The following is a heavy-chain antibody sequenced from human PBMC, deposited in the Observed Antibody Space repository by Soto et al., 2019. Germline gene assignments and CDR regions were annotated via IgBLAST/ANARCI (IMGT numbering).Heavy chain of an antibody. V-gene: IGHV3-23*01. Sequence: GGSLRLSCAASGFTFSSYAMSWVRQARGKGLEWVSAISGSGGSTYYADSVKGRFTISRDNSKNTLYLQMNSLRAEDTAVYYCAKVLYRDGSSSWYYFDYWGQGTLVTVSS. CDR2: ISGSGGST. D-gene: IGHD6-13*01. J-gene: IGHJ4*02. CDR3: AKVLYRDGSSSWYYFDY. CDR1: GFTFSSYA.